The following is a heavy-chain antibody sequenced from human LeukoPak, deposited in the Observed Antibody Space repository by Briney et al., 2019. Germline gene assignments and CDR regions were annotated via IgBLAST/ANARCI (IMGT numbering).Heavy chain of an antibody. CDR3: ARASRDGYNLYYYYYYMDV. CDR1: GGPFSGYY. D-gene: IGHD5-24*01. J-gene: IGHJ6*03. Sequence: SETLSLTCAVYGGPFSGYYWSWIRQPPGRGLEWIGEINHSGSTNYNPSLKSRVTISVDTSKNQFSLKLSSVTAADTAVYYCARASRDGYNLYYYYYYMDVWGKGTTVTISS. V-gene: IGHV4-34*01. CDR2: INHSGST.